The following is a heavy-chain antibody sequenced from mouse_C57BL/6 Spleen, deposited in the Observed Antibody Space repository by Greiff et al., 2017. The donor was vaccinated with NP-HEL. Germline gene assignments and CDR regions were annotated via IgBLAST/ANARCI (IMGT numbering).Heavy chain of an antibody. Sequence: QVQLKQPGAELVKPGASVKMSCKASGYTFTSYWITWVKQRPGQGLEWIGDIYHGSGSTNYNEKFKSKATLTVEKSSSTAYMQLSRLTSEDSAVYYCARKMDYGSSYDYWGQGTTLTVSS. CDR3: ARKMDYGSSYDY. V-gene: IGHV1-55*01. D-gene: IGHD1-1*01. J-gene: IGHJ2*01. CDR1: GYTFTSYW. CDR2: IYHGSGST.